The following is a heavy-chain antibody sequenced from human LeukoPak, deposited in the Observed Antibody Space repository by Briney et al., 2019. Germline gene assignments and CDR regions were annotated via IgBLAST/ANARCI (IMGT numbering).Heavy chain of an antibody. CDR1: GGSFSGYY. CDR3: ARHPYYYDSSGYFAS. D-gene: IGHD3-22*01. CDR2: INHSGST. Sequence: SETLSLTCAVYGGSFSGYYWSWIRQPPGKGLEWIGEINHSGSTNYNPSLKSRVTISVDTSKNQFSLKLSSVTAADTAVYYCARHPYYYDSSGYFASWGQGTLVTVSS. J-gene: IGHJ4*02. V-gene: IGHV4-34*01.